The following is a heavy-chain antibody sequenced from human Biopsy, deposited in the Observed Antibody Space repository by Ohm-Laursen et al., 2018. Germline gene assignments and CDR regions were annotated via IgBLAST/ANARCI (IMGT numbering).Heavy chain of an antibody. V-gene: IGHV1-2*02. CDR2: IDTINGGA. CDR1: GYTFTDYY. J-gene: IGHJ5*02. Sequence: ATEKISCQAYGYTFTDYYAHWVRLAPGHGLEWKGLIDTINGGARYAQKFQGRVTMTRDTSISTVYMELSRLTSDDTAVYYCARERDPWGQGTLVTVSS. CDR3: ARERDP.